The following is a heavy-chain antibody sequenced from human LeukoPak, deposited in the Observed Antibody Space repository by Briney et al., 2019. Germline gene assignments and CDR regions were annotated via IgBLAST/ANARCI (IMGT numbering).Heavy chain of an antibody. CDR2: IYYSGST. D-gene: IGHD5-18*01. J-gene: IGHJ4*02. Sequence: SETLSLTCTVSGGSISSYYWSWIRQPPGKGLEWIGYIYYSGSTNYNPSLKSRVTISVDTSKNQFSLKLSSVTAADTAVYYCAADLARGYSYGYEPRIDYWGQGTLVTVSS. CDR3: AADLARGYSYGYEPRIDY. CDR1: GGSISSYY. V-gene: IGHV4-59*08.